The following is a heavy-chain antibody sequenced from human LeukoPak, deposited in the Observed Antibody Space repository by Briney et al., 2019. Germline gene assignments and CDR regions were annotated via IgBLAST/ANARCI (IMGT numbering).Heavy chain of an antibody. D-gene: IGHD6-6*01. CDR2: INSDGSST. CDR1: GFTFSSYW. V-gene: IGHV3-74*01. J-gene: IGHJ4*02. Sequence: GGSLRLSCAASGFTFSSYWMHWVRQAPGKGPVWVSRINSDGSSTSYADSVKGQFTISRDNAKNTLYLQMNSLRAEDTAVYYCARGNIAAPTFWGQGTLVTVSS. CDR3: ARGNIAAPTF.